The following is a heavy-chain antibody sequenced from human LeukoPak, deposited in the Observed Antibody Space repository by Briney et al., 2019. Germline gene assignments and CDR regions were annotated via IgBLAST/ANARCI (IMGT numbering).Heavy chain of an antibody. D-gene: IGHD3-3*01. V-gene: IGHV4-31*03. CDR3: ARGRNYDFWSGYSPRDYYGMDV. Sequence: SQTLPLTCTVSGGSISSGGYYWSWIRQHPGKGLEWIGYIYYSGSTYYNPSLKSRVTISVDTSKNQFSLKLSSVTAADTAVYYCARGRNYDFWSGYSPRDYYGMDVWGQGTTVTVSS. CDR2: IYYSGST. CDR1: GGSISSGGYY. J-gene: IGHJ6*02.